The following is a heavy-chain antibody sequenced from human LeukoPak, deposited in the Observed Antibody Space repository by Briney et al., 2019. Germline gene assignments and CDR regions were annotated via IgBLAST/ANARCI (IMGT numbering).Heavy chain of an antibody. D-gene: IGHD3-22*01. CDR3: ARGYYDSSGYAPPVDY. CDR2: ISSSSSTI. CDR1: GFTFSSYS. Sequence: PGGSLRLSCAASGFTFSSYSMNWVRQAPGKGLEWVSYISSSSSTIYYADCVKGRFTISRDNAKNSLYLQMNSLRAEDTAVYYCARGYYDSSGYAPPVDYWGQGTLVTVSS. J-gene: IGHJ4*02. V-gene: IGHV3-48*01.